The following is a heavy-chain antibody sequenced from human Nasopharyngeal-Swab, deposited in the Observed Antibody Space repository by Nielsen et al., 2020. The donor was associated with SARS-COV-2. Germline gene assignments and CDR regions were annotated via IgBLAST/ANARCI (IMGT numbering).Heavy chain of an antibody. CDR2: IIPIFGTA. Sequence: VKASCKASGGTFSSYAISWVRQAPGQGLEWMGGIIPIFGTANYAQKFQGRVTITADESTSTAYMELSSLRSEDTAVYYCARSIAARVYYYYYMDVWGKGTTVTVSS. D-gene: IGHD6-6*01. CDR1: GGTFSSYA. J-gene: IGHJ6*03. V-gene: IGHV1-69*01. CDR3: ARSIAARVYYYYYMDV.